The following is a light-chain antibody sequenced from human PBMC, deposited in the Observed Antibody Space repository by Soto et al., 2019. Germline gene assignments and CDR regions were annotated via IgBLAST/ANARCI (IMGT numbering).Light chain of an antibody. V-gene: IGLV2-8*01. CDR1: SSDVGAYNY. CDR3: SSYTANADMLYV. J-gene: IGLJ1*01. CDR2: EVT. Sequence: QSVLIQPPSASGSPGQSVAISCTGTSSDVGAYNYVSWYQLHPGKAPKLIISEVTKRPSGVPDRFSGSKSGNTASLTVSGLQADDEADYHCSSYTANADMLYVFGSGTKLTVL.